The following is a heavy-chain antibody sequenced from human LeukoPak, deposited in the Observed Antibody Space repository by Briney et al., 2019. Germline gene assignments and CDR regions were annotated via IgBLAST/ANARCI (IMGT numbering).Heavy chain of an antibody. CDR3: ARGGYNYGYAFDI. D-gene: IGHD5-24*01. V-gene: IGHV3-48*03. Sequence: GGSLRLSCAASGFTFRSYEMNCVRQAPGKGLEWVSYISGSGSTIHYADFVKGRFTISRDNAKNSLFLQMNSLRAEDTAVYYCARGGYNYGYAFDIWGQGTMVTASS. J-gene: IGHJ3*02. CDR2: ISGSGSTI. CDR1: GFTFRSYE.